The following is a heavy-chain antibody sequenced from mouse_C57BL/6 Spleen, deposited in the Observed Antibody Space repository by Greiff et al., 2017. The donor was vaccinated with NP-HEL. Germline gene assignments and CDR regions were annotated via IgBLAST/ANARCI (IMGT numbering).Heavy chain of an antibody. CDR1: GFTFSDYG. D-gene: IGHD1-1*01. CDR2: ISSGSSTI. J-gene: IGHJ4*01. Sequence: EVQLVESGGGLVKPGGSLKLSCAASGFTFSDYGMHWVRQAPEKGLEWVAYISSGSSTIYYADTVKGRFTISRDNAKNTLFLQMTSLRSEDTAMYYCARRNYYGSSYYYAMDYWGQGTSVTVSS. V-gene: IGHV5-17*01. CDR3: ARRNYYGSSYYYAMDY.